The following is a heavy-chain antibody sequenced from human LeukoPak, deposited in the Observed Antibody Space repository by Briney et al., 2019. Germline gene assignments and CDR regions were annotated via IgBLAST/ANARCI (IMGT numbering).Heavy chain of an antibody. V-gene: IGHV1-18*01. J-gene: IGHJ4*02. D-gene: IGHD3-22*01. CDR1: GYTFTSYG. CDR3: ARENYDSSGYYGFDY. CDR2: ISAYNGNT. Sequence: GASVKVSCKASGYTFTSYGISWVRQAPGQGLEWMGWISAYNGNTNSAQKLQGRVTMTTDTSTSTAYMELRSLRSDDTAVYYCARENYDSSGYYGFDYWGQGTLVTVSS.